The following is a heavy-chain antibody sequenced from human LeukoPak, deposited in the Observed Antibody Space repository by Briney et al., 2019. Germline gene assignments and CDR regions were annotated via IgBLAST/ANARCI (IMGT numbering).Heavy chain of an antibody. CDR3: ARAGDYYGSGSYYNSGIVVDP. CDR1: GGSISNDRYY. V-gene: IGHV4-61*02. J-gene: IGHJ5*02. D-gene: IGHD3-10*01. Sequence: SETLSLTCTVSGGSISNDRYYWSWIRQPAGKGLEWIGRIHATGSTNYNPSLKSRVTISVDTSKKQFSLKLSFVTAADTAVYYCARAGDYYGSGSYYNSGIVVDPWGQGTLVTVSS. CDR2: IHATGST.